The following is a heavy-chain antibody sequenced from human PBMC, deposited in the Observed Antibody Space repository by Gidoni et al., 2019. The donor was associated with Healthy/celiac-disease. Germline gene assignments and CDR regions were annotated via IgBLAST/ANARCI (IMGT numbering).Heavy chain of an antibody. J-gene: IGHJ4*02. V-gene: IGHV1-46*01. D-gene: IGHD6-13*01. CDR3: ARLGIAAAGGY. Sequence: QVQLVQSGAEVKTPGASVKVSCKASGSTFTSYYMHWVRQASGQGLEWMGRINPSGGSTSYAQKFQGRVTMTRDTSTSTVYMELSSLRSEDTAVYYCARLGIAAAGGYWGQGTLVTVSS. CDR2: INPSGGST. CDR1: GSTFTSYY.